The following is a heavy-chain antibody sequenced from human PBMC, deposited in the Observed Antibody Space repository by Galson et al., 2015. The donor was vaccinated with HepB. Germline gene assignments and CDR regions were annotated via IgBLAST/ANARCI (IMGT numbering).Heavy chain of an antibody. CDR3: ARVEALGRGIFDY. CDR2: ISSSSSTI. J-gene: IGHJ4*02. V-gene: IGHV3-48*04. Sequence: SLRLSCAASGFTFSSYSMNWVRQAPGKGLEWVSYISSSSSTIYYADSVKGRFTISRDNAKNSLYLQMNSLRAEDTAVYYCARVEALGRGIFDYWGQGTLVTVSS. CDR1: GFTFSSYS. D-gene: IGHD1-26*01.